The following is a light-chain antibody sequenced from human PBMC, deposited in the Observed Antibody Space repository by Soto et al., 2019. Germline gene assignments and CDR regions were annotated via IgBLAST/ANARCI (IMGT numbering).Light chain of an antibody. CDR2: DAS. CDR3: QHYDTSPWT. CDR1: QNVRNNF. V-gene: IGKV3-20*01. Sequence: EIVLTQSPGTLSLSPGEKATLSCRASQNVRNNFIAWYQQKPGQAPRLLIYDASTRAAGFPDRVSGSGSGTDFTLTISRLEPEDCALYYCQHYDTSPWTFGQGYKVEI. J-gene: IGKJ1*01.